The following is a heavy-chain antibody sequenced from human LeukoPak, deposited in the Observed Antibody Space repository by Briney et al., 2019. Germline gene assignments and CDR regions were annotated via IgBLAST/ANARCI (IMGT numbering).Heavy chain of an antibody. Sequence: GGSLSLSRSSSGFTYDDYAMHGVRQAPWRGLEGVSGISWHSGSIGYGDSVKGRFTISRDNAKNSLYLQMNSLRPEDTALYYCAKDRSGGSWPTSDAFDFWGRGTMVTISS. CDR2: ISWHSGSI. CDR1: GFTYDDYA. V-gene: IGHV3-9*01. D-gene: IGHD2-15*01. CDR3: AKDRSGGSWPTSDAFDF. J-gene: IGHJ3*01.